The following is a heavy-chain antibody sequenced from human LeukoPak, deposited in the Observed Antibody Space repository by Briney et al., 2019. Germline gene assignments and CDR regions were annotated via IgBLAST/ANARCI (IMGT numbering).Heavy chain of an antibody. Sequence: PGGSLRLSCAASGFTFSSYAMSWVRQAPGKGLEWVSAISGSGGSTYYADSVKGRFTISRDNSKNTLYLQMNSLRAEDTAVYYCAKVWTDDYVWGSYRYRYSVDYWGQGTLVTVSS. D-gene: IGHD3-16*02. CDR1: GFTFSSYA. J-gene: IGHJ4*02. V-gene: IGHV3-23*01. CDR3: AKVWTDDYVWGSYRYRYSVDY. CDR2: ISGSGGST.